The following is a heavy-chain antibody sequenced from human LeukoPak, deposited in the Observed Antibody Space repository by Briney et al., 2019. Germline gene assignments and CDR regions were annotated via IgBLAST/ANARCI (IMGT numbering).Heavy chain of an antibody. J-gene: IGHJ4*02. CDR1: GFTFSDNY. CDR3: ARAANDGYNTILDY. D-gene: IGHD5-24*01. V-gene: IGHV3-11*04. CDR2: ISSSGNTT. Sequence: PGGSLRLSCAASGFTFSDNYMSWIRQAPGKGLEWVSYISSSGNTTYNADSVKGRFSITRDNAKNSLYLQMNSLDTAVYYCARAANDGYNTILDYWGQGTLVTVSS.